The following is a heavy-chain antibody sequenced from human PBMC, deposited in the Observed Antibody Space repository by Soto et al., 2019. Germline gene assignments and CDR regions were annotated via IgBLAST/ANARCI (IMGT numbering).Heavy chain of an antibody. V-gene: IGHV3-21*01. CDR1: GFTFRSFT. D-gene: IGHD6-13*01. J-gene: IGHJ5*02. Sequence: GGSLRLSCTASGFTFRSFTMNWVRQAPGKGLEWVSTISSNSAYIYYTDALRGRFTISRDNAKNSLHLQMNSLRAEDTAVYYCTRDASRDSSARGWFDPWGPGTLVTVSS. CDR2: ISSNSAYI. CDR3: TRDASRDSSARGWFDP.